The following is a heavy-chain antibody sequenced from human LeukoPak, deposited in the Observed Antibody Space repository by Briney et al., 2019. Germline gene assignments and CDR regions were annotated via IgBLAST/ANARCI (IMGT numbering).Heavy chain of an antibody. Sequence: GGSLRLSCAASGFTFSNAWMSWVRQAPGKGLEWVGRIKSKTDGGTTDHAAPVKGRFTISRDDSKNTLYLQMNSLKTEDTAVYYCTTGSSGWYGDYWGQGTLVTVSS. CDR1: GFTFSNAW. V-gene: IGHV3-15*01. CDR2: IKSKTDGGTT. CDR3: TTGSSGWYGDY. J-gene: IGHJ4*02. D-gene: IGHD6-19*01.